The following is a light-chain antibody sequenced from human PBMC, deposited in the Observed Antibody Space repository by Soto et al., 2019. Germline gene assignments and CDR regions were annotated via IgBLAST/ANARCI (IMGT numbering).Light chain of an antibody. J-gene: IGLJ1*01. CDR2: GNS. CDR1: SSNIAAGYD. V-gene: IGLV1-40*01. CDR3: QSYDSTLSVSG. Sequence: QSALTQPPSVSGAQGQRVTISCTGSSSNIAAGYDVHWYQQLPGTAPKLLIYGNSNRPSGVPDRFSGSKSGTSASLAITGLQAEDGADYCCQSYDSTLSVSGFGTGTKVT.